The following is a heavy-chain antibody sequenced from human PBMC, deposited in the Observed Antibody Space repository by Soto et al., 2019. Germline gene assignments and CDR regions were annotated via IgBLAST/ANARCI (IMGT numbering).Heavy chain of an antibody. Sequence: PGGSLRLTCAASGGTFSSYNMNWVRQSPGKGLEWVSFISSGSEYRYYADSVKGRFNISRDNAKNSLYLQMNSLRGEDTAVYYCTRDRQLVQDWFDPWGQGTLVTISS. V-gene: IGHV3-21*06. CDR1: GGTFSSYN. D-gene: IGHD6-13*01. J-gene: IGHJ5*02. CDR2: ISSGSEYR. CDR3: TRDRQLVQDWFDP.